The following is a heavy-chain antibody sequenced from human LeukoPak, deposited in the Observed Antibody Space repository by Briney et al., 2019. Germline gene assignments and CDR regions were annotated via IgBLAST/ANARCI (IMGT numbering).Heavy chain of an antibody. CDR2: ISGNGDYT. J-gene: IGHJ4*02. V-gene: IGHV3-23*01. D-gene: IGHD6-13*01. CDR1: GFTFSSYA. Sequence: QPGGSLRLSCAASGFTFSSYAMSWVRQAPGKGLEWVSTISGNGDYTYYADSVKGRFTISRDNSKNTLYLQMNSLRADDTAVYYCAKRGIAAAASFDYWGQGTLVSVSS. CDR3: AKRGIAAAASFDY.